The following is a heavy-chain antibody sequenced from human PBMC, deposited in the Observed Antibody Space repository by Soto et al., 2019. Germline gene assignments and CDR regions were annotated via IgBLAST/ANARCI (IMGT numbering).Heavy chain of an antibody. J-gene: IGHJ5*02. V-gene: IGHV2-5*01. Sequence: SGPTLVNPTQTLTLTCTFSGFSLSTSGVGVGWIRQPPGKALEWLALIYWNDDKRYSPSLKSRLTITKDTSKNQVVLTMTNMDPVDTATYYCARMYSSGWYRGLDWFDPWGQGTLVTVSA. CDR3: ARMYSSGWYRGLDWFDP. CDR1: GFSLSTSGVG. D-gene: IGHD6-19*01. CDR2: IYWNDDK.